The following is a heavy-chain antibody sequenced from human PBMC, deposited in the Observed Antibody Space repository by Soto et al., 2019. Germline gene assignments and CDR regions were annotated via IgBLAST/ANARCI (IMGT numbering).Heavy chain of an antibody. J-gene: IGHJ6*03. CDR3: ARGGRSAYYYYMGV. CDR1: GGSISTYY. CDR2: VYYSGST. Sequence: SETLSLTCTVSGGSISTYYWSWARQPPGKGLEWIGYVYYSGSTNYNPSLKSRVTISVDTSKNQFSLKLTSVTAADTAMYYCARGGRSAYYYYMGVWGKGTTVTVSS. V-gene: IGHV4-59*01.